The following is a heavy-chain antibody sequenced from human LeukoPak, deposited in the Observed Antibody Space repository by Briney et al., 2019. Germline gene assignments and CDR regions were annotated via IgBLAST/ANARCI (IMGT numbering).Heavy chain of an antibody. J-gene: IGHJ4*02. CDR2: TYYRSKWYS. CDR3: ARWNSSSKIFDY. CDR1: GDSVSSNSAA. D-gene: IGHD6-13*01. V-gene: IGHV6-1*01. Sequence: SQTLSLTCGISGDSVSSNSAAWHWIRQSLSRGLEWLGRTYYRSKWYSDYAVSVKSRITNNPDTSKNQFSLQLNSVTPEDTAVYYCARWNSSSKIFDYWGQGTLVTVSS.